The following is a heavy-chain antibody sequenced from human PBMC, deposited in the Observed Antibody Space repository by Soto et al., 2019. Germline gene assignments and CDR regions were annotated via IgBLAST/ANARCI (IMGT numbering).Heavy chain of an antibody. CDR3: ASASGWYYFDY. CDR1: GFTVSSNY. CDR2: IYSGGST. J-gene: IGHJ4*02. V-gene: IGHV3-66*01. D-gene: IGHD6-19*01. Sequence: EVQLLESGGGLVQPGGSLRLSCAASGFTVSSNYMSWVRQAPGKGLEWVSVIYSGGSTYYADSVKGRFTISRDNSKNTLYLQMNSLRAEDTAVYYCASASGWYYFDYWGQGTLVTVSS.